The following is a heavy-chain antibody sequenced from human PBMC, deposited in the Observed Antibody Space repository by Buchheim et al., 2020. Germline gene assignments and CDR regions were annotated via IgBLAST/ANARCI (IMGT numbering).Heavy chain of an antibody. CDR1: GFTFRSFG. J-gene: IGHJ4*02. Sequence: QVQLVESGGGVVQPGRSLRLSCAASGFTFRSFGMHWVRLAPGKGLEWVAVIWYDGSKKYYADSVKGRFTISRDNSKNTVYLQLNSLRAEDTAVYYCARDRDNYALDYWGQGTL. V-gene: IGHV3-33*01. CDR2: IWYDGSKK. D-gene: IGHD5-24*01. CDR3: ARDRDNYALDY.